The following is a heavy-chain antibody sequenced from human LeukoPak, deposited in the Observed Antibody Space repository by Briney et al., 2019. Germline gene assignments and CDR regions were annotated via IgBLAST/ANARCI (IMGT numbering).Heavy chain of an antibody. CDR3: ARSLPYYDSSGYYTDY. CDR1: GGSFSGYY. V-gene: IGHV4-34*01. CDR2: INHSGST. Sequence: SETLSLTCAVYGGSFSGYYWSRIRQPPGKGLEWIGEINHSGSTNYNPSLKSRVIISVDTSKNQFSLKLSSVTAADTAVYYCARSLPYYDSSGYYTDYWGQGTLVTVSS. J-gene: IGHJ4*02. D-gene: IGHD3-22*01.